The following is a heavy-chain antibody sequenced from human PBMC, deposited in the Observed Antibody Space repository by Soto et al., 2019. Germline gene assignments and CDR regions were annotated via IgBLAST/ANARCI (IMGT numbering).Heavy chain of an antibody. CDR3: ARDRWFGDPEPFDY. J-gene: IGHJ4*02. Sequence: QVQLVQSGAEVKKPGSSVKVSCKASGGTFSSYTISWVRQAPGQGLEWMGRIIPILGIANYAQKFQGRVTITADKSTSTAYRELSSLRSEDTAVYYCARDRWFGDPEPFDYWGQGTLVTVSS. D-gene: IGHD3-10*01. CDR1: GGTFSSYT. V-gene: IGHV1-69*08. CDR2: IIPILGIA.